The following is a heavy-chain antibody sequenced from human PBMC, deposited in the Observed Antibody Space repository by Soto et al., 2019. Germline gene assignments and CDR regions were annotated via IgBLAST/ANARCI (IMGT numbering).Heavy chain of an antibody. CDR2: ISGSGGST. V-gene: IGHV3-23*01. Sequence: EVQLLESGGGLVQPGGSLRLSCAASGFTFSSYAMSWVRQAPGKGLEWVSAISGSGGSTYYADSVKGRFTISRDNSKNTLYLQMNSLRAEDTAVYYCAKVIGVLRFLEWLLFDYWGHGTLVTVSS. CDR1: GFTFSSYA. D-gene: IGHD3-3*01. CDR3: AKVIGVLRFLEWLLFDY. J-gene: IGHJ4*01.